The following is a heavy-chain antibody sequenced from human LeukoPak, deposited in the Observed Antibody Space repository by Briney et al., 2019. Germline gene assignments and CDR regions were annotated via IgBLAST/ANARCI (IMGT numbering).Heavy chain of an antibody. D-gene: IGHD2/OR15-2a*01. CDR1: GFTLSSYW. CDR2: MKHDGSEK. Sequence: SGGSLTLSCAASGFTLSSYWMTWVRHTPGKGLEWVANMKHDGSEKNYVDSLKGRLTISRDNARNSLYLQMNSLRDEDTAIYYCARGKYFFDYWGQGTLVTVSS. CDR3: ARGKYFFDY. V-gene: IGHV3-7*04. J-gene: IGHJ4*02.